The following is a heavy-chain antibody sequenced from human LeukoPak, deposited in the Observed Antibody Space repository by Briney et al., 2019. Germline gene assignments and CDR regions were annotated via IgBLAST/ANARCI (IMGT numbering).Heavy chain of an antibody. J-gene: IGHJ3*02. Sequence: GGPLRLSCAASGFTFDDYAMHWVRQAPGKGLEWVSGISWNSGSIGYADSVKGRFTISRDNAKNSLYLQMNSLRAEDTALYYCAKESGTDSIWGQGTMVTVSS. CDR2: ISWNSGSI. CDR1: GFTFDDYA. D-gene: IGHD1-1*01. V-gene: IGHV3-9*01. CDR3: AKESGTDSI.